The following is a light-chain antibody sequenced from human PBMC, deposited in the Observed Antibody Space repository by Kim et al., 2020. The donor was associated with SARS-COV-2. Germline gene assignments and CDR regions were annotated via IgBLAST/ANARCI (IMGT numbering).Light chain of an antibody. CDR3: QSYDSSLSGSVV. Sequence: VAITCTGSISNVGAGYDVHWYQQRPGAAPEVLIYGNSNRPSGVPDRFSCSKYGTSASLAITGLQAEDEADYYCQSYDSSLSGSVVFGGGTQLTVL. CDR1: ISNVGAGYD. CDR2: GNS. V-gene: IGLV1-40*01. J-gene: IGLJ2*01.